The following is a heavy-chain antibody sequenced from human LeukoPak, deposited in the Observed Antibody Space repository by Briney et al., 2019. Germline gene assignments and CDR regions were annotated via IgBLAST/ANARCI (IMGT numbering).Heavy chain of an antibody. CDR3: ARAGLLWFGELPVGAFDI. CDR1: GFTFSDYS. Sequence: GGSLRLSCTASGFTFSDYSMNWVRQAPGKGLEWVANIKQDGSEKYYVDSVKGRFTISRDNAKNSLYLQMNSLRAEDTAVYYCARAGLLWFGELPVGAFDIWGQGTMVTVSS. J-gene: IGHJ3*02. CDR2: IKQDGSEK. D-gene: IGHD3-10*01. V-gene: IGHV3-7*01.